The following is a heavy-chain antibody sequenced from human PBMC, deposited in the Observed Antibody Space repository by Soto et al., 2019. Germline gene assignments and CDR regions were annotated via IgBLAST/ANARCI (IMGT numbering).Heavy chain of an antibody. J-gene: IGHJ4*02. Sequence: SETLSITCAVSGHSISSGYYWGWIRQPPGKGLEWIGSFYHSGSTYYNPSLKSRVTISVDTSKNQFSLKLSSVTAADTAVYYCARGEYYGSGNYFDYWGQGTLVTGSS. CDR1: GHSISSGYY. CDR3: ARGEYYGSGNYFDY. V-gene: IGHV4-38-2*01. D-gene: IGHD3-10*01. CDR2: FYHSGST.